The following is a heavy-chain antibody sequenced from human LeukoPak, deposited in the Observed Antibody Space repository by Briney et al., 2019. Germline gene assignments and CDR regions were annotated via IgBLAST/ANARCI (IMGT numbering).Heavy chain of an antibody. CDR1: GYTFTSYG. J-gene: IGHJ6*04. V-gene: IGHV1-18*04. CDR3: ARLGLAEYYGSGEYGMDV. CDR2: ISAYNGNT. Sequence: ASVKVSCKASGYTFTSYGISWVRQAPGQGLEWMGWISAYNGNTNYAQKLQGRVTMTTDTSTSTAYMELRSLRSDDTAVYYCARLGLAEYYGSGEYGMDVWGKGTTVTVSS. D-gene: IGHD3-10*01.